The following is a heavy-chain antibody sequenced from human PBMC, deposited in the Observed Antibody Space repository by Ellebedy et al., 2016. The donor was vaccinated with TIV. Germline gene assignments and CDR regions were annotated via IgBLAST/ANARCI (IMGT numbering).Heavy chain of an antibody. CDR1: GFTFSNYW. V-gene: IGHV3-7*01. CDR3: ARDQWLGRAYYFDS. J-gene: IGHJ4*02. D-gene: IGHD6-19*01. CDR2: IKQDGSEK. Sequence: GESLKISCEASGFTFSNYWMTWVRQAPGKGLEWVTNIKQDGSEKYYVDSVKGRFAISRDNAKNSLYLQMNSLTAEDTAVYYCARDQWLGRAYYFDSWGQGTLVTVSS.